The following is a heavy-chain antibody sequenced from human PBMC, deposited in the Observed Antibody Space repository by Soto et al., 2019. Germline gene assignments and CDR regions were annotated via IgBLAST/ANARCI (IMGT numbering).Heavy chain of an antibody. CDR1: GYTFTSYD. J-gene: IGHJ4*02. CDR3: ARGNVLLWFGELLSEPTYDY. Sequence: ASVKVSCKASGYTFTSYDINWVRQATGQGLEWMGWMNPNSGNTGYAQKFQGRVTMTRNTSISTAYMELSSLRSEDTAVYYCARGNVLLWFGELLSEPTYDYWGQGTLVTVSS. CDR2: MNPNSGNT. D-gene: IGHD3-10*01. V-gene: IGHV1-8*01.